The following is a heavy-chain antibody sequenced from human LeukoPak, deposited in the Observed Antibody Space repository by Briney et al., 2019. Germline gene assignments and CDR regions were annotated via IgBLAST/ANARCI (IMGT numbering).Heavy chain of an antibody. Sequence: SGGSLRLSCAASGFTFSSYSMNWVRQAPGKGLEWVSSISSSSSYIYYADSVKGRFTISRDNAKNSLYLQMNSLRAEDTAVYYCAELCITRVGGVWCKGTTVTISA. CDR2: ISSSSSYI. J-gene: IGHJ6*04. CDR3: AELCITRVGGV. V-gene: IGHV3-21*01. D-gene: IGHD3-10*02. CDR1: GFTFSSYS.